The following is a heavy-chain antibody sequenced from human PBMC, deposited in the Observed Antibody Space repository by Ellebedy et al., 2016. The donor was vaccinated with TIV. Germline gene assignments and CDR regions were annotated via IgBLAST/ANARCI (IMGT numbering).Heavy chain of an antibody. Sequence: GESLKISCAASELTVNSNYMSWVRQAPGKGLEWVSVIFIDGTTHYAASVKGRFAISRDNYKNTLFLQMNSLRAEDTAIYYCARETFNDVDLKEWGIFDIWGQGTMVTVSS. CDR3: ARETFNDVDLKEWGIFDI. J-gene: IGHJ3*02. V-gene: IGHV3-66*01. CDR2: IFIDGTT. CDR1: ELTVNSNY. D-gene: IGHD2-8*01.